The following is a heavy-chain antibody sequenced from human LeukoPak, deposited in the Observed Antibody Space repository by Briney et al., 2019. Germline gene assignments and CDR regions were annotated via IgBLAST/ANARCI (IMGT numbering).Heavy chain of an antibody. D-gene: IGHD3-9*01. CDR2: ISYDGSNK. CDR3: ARGDDILTGYHLDY. J-gene: IGHJ4*02. Sequence: GGSLRLSCAASGFTFSSYAMHWVRQAPGKGLEWVAVISYDGSNKYYADSVKGRFTISRDNSKNTLYLQMNSLRAEDTAVYYCARGDDILTGYHLDYWGQGTLVTVSS. CDR1: GFTFSSYA. V-gene: IGHV3-30-3*01.